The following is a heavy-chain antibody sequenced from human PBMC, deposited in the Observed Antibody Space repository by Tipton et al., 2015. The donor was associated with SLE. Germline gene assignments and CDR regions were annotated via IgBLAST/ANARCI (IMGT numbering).Heavy chain of an antibody. CDR2: ISGYSGDT. CDR1: GYTFTSYG. CDR3: ATYGGSLSDN. V-gene: IGHV1-18*04. D-gene: IGHD1-26*01. Sequence: QLVQSGAEVKKPGASVKVSCKASGYTFTSYGISWVRQAPGQGPEWMGWISGYSGDTNYAQKFQGRVTMTEDTSTDTTYMELSSLRSDDTAVYYCATYGGSLSDNWGQGTLVTVSS. J-gene: IGHJ4*02.